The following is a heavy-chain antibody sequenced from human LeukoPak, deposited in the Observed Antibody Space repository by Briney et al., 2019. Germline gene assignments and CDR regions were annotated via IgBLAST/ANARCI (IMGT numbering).Heavy chain of an antibody. V-gene: IGHV3-7*01. J-gene: IGHJ4*02. CDR2: IKQDGSEK. Sequence: GGSLRLSCAASGFTFSSYWMSWVRQAPGKVLEWVAHIKQDGSEKYYVDSVKGRFTISRDNAKNSLYLQMNSLRAEDTAVYYCARVTGGSSGYYLKYYFDYWGQGTLVTVSS. CDR3: ARVTGGSSGYYLKYYFDY. CDR1: GFTFSSYW. D-gene: IGHD3-22*01.